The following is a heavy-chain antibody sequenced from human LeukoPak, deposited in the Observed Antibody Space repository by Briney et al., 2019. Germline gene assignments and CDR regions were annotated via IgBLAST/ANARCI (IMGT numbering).Heavy chain of an antibody. CDR1: GFTFSGHW. D-gene: IGHD1-26*01. J-gene: IGHJ4*02. V-gene: IGHV3-7*01. CDR3: ARAGGSYLGEFNY. Sequence: GGSLRLSCAASGFTFSGHWMSWVRQAPGKGLEWVANINQGGSDKYYVDSVKGRFTISRDNANNLLYLQMNSLRGEDTAVYYCARAGGSYLGEFNYWGQGTLVTVSS. CDR2: INQGGSDK.